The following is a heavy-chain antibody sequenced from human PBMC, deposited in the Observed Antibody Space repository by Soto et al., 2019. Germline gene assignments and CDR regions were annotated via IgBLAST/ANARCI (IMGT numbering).Heavy chain of an antibody. CDR2: IYYSGST. CDR1: DGSISSSSYY. V-gene: IGHV4-39*01. CDR3: ARNAIAVAGISFLDY. J-gene: IGHJ4*02. Sequence: SETLSHTCSFSDGSISSSSYYLSWIRQPPGKGLEWIGSIYYSGSTYYNPSLKSRVTISVDTSKNQFSLKLSSVTAADTAVYYCARNAIAVAGISFLDYWGQGTLVTVSS. D-gene: IGHD6-19*01.